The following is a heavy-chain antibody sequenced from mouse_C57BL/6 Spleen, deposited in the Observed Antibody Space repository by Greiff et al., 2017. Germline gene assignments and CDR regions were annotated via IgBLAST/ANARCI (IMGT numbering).Heavy chain of an antibody. CDR2: INPSTGGT. D-gene: IGHD2-2*01. V-gene: IGHV1-42*01. Sequence: VQLKESGPELVKPGASVKISCKASGYSFTGYYMNWVKQSPEKSLEWIGEINPSTGGTTYNQKFKAKATLTVDKSSSTAYMQLKSLTSEDSAVYYCARSPPLYYGYAFAYWGQGTLVTVSA. CDR1: GYSFTGYY. CDR3: ARSPPLYYGYAFAY. J-gene: IGHJ3*01.